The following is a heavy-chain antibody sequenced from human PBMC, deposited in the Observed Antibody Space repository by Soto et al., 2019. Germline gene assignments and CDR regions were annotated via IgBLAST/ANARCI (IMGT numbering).Heavy chain of an antibody. J-gene: IGHJ6*02. CDR2: IYPGDCDT. CDR3: ARLLVRDGYNYGMDV. D-gene: IGHD3-22*01. V-gene: IGHV5-51*01. Sequence: GESLKISCKVSGYSFTSYWIGWVRQIPGKGLEWMGMIYPGDCDTRYSASFQGQVTISADKSISTAYLQWSSLKASDTAMYYCARLLVRDGYNYGMDVWGQGTTVTVSS. CDR1: GYSFTSYW.